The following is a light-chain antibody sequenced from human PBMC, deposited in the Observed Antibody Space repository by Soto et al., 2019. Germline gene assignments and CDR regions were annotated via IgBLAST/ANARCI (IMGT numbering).Light chain of an antibody. CDR3: QQYGSSPWT. V-gene: IGKV3-20*01. CDR2: DAS. Sequence: EILMTQSPDILSVSPGGRASLSCSASQSVSIRLAWYQQKPGQAPRLLIYDASNRATGIPARFSGSGSGTDFTLTISSLEPEDFAVYYCQQYGSSPWTFGQGTKVDI. J-gene: IGKJ1*01. CDR1: QSVSIR.